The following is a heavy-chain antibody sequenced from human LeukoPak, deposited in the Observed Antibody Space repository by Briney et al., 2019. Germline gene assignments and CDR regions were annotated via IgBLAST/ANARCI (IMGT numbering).Heavy chain of an antibody. J-gene: IGHJ5*02. Sequence: SETLSLTCAVYGGPFSDYYWTWIRQPPGKWLEWIGVINHSGSTNYNASLKSRVTISVDTSKNQFSLKLSSVTAADTAVYYCARVGYHGSGSYYEAPSWGQGTLVTVSS. CDR2: INHSGST. CDR1: GGPFSDYY. D-gene: IGHD3-10*01. CDR3: ARVGYHGSGSYYEAPS. V-gene: IGHV4-34*01.